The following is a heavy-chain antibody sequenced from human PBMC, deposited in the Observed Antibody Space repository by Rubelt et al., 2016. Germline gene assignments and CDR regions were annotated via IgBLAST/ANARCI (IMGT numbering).Heavy chain of an antibody. CDR3: ARASDYDFWSGAYYFDY. D-gene: IGHD3-3*01. CDR1: TFTSYG. J-gene: IGHJ4*02. Sequence: TFTSYGMSWVRQAPGQGLEWMGWISAYNGNTNYAQKLQGRVTMTTDTSTSTAYMELRSLRSDDTGVYYCARASDYDFWSGAYYFDYWGQGTLVTVSS. V-gene: IGHV1-18*01. CDR2: ISAYNGNT.